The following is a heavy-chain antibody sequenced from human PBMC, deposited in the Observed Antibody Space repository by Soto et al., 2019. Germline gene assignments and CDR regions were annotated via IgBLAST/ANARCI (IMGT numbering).Heavy chain of an antibody. CDR1: XXXXXXXW. J-gene: IGHJ4*02. V-gene: IGHV3-74*01. Sequence: EXQLVESGGGXXXXGGXXXXXCXAXXXXXXXXWMHXXXXXXGXGLVWVSRINSDGSSTSYADSVKGRFTISRDNAKNTLYLQMNSLRAEETAVYYCVRTSLVVAAATREDYWGQGTLVTVSS. CDR2: INSDGSST. CDR3: VRTSLVVAAATREDY. D-gene: IGHD2-15*01.